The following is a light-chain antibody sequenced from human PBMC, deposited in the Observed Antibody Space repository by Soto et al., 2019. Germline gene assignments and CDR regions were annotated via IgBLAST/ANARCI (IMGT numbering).Light chain of an antibody. CDR3: AAWDDSLNGYV. CDR2: SND. CDR1: SSNIRSNT. Sequence: QTVVTQPPSASGTPGQRVTISCFGSSSNIRSNTVNWYQQLPGTAPKLLIYSNDQRPSGVPDRFSGSKSGTSASLAISGLQSEDEADYYCAAWDDSLNGYVFGTGTKVTVL. J-gene: IGLJ1*01. V-gene: IGLV1-44*01.